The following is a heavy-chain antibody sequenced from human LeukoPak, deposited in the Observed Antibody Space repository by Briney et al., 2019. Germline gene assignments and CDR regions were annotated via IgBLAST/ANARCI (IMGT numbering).Heavy chain of an antibody. D-gene: IGHD4-23*01. V-gene: IGHV4-59*08. CDR3: ARGTTVVTYYFDY. CDR2: IYYSGST. J-gene: IGHJ4*02. CDR1: GGSISSYY. Sequence: SETLSLTCTVSGGSISSYYWNWVRQPPGQGLEWIGYIYYSGSTNYNPSLKSRVTISVDTSKNQFSLKLSSVTAADTAVYYCARGTTVVTYYFDYWGQGTLVTVSS.